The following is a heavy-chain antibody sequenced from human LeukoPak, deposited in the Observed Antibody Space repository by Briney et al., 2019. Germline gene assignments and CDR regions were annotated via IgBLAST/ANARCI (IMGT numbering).Heavy chain of an antibody. D-gene: IGHD3-3*01. CDR1: GFTFSNAW. CDR2: IKSKTDGGTT. V-gene: IGHV3-15*01. CDR3: TTDRTYYDFWSGGTNSYGYAREDY. Sequence: PGGSLRLSCAASGFTFSNAWMSWVRQAPGKGLEWVGRIKSKTDGGTTDYAAPVKGRFTISRDDSKNTLYLQMNSLKTEDTAVYYCTTDRTYYDFWSGGTNSYGYAREDYWGQGTLVTVSS. J-gene: IGHJ4*02.